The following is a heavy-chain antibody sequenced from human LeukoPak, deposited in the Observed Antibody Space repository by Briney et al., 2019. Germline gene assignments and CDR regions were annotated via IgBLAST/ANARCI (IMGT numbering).Heavy chain of an antibody. D-gene: IGHD5-18*01. Sequence: PGGSLRLSRAASGFTVSSNYMSWVRQVPGKWLEWVSVIYSGGSTYYADSVKGRFTISRDNSKNTLYLQMNSLRAEDTAVYYCARDTAMVGHAFDIWGQGTMVTVSS. J-gene: IGHJ3*02. CDR1: GFTVSSNY. V-gene: IGHV3-53*01. CDR2: IYSGGST. CDR3: ARDTAMVGHAFDI.